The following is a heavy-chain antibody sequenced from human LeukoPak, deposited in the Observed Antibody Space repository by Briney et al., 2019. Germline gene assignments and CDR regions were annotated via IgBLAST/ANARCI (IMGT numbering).Heavy chain of an antibody. CDR1: GGSISTSNYY. CDR3: ARDLGTLKAANGMGY. J-gene: IGHJ4*02. D-gene: IGHD6-13*01. V-gene: IGHV4-39*07. Sequence: SETLSLTCTVSGGSISTSNYYWGWIRQPPGKGLEWIGNIFYSGSTYYSPSLKSRVTISLDTSRNQFSLNLNSVTAADTAVYYCARDLGTLKAANGMGYWGQGALVTVSS. CDR2: IFYSGST.